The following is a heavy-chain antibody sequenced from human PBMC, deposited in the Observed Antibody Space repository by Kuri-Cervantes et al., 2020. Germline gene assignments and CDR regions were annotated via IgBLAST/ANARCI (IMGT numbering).Heavy chain of an antibody. CDR1: GFTFSSYA. CDR3: ARDRGDQLLLDY. V-gene: IGHV3-30-3*01. J-gene: IGHJ4*02. CDR2: ISYDGSNK. D-gene: IGHD2-2*01. Sequence: GGSLRLSCAASGFTFSSYAMHWVRQAPGKGLEWVAVISYDGSNKYYADSVKGRFTISRDNSKNTLYLQMNSLRAEDTAVYYCARDRGDQLLLDYWGQGTLVTVSS.